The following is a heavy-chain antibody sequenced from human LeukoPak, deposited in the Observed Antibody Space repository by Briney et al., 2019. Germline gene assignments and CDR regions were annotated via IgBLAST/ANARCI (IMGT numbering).Heavy chain of an antibody. Sequence: GGSLRLSCAASGPTFSNAWMSWVRQAPGKGLEWVGRIKRKSDGGTTDYAAPVKGRFTISRDDSKNTLYLQMNSLKSEDTAIYYCTAELDVRPNHYWGQGTLVTVSS. V-gene: IGHV3-15*01. CDR1: GPTFSNAW. D-gene: IGHD1-14*01. J-gene: IGHJ4*02. CDR2: IKRKSDGGTT. CDR3: TAELDVRPNHY.